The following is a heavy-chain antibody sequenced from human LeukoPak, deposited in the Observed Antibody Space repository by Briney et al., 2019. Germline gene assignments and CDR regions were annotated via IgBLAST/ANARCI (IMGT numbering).Heavy chain of an antibody. CDR2: ISGDGRDI. CDR3: ALHGGGTIRIEAFDV. D-gene: IGHD3-3*01. J-gene: IGHJ3*01. Sequence: PGRSLRLSCAASAFTFSSYGMSWVRQAPGKGLEWVSAISGDGRDIFYADAVKGRFTISRDNSKNTLYLQMNSLRDEDTALYYCALHGGGTIRIEAFDVWGQGTMVTISS. V-gene: IGHV3-23*01. CDR1: AFTFSSYG.